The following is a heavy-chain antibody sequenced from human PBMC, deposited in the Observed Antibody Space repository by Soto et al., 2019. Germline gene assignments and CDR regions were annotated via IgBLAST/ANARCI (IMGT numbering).Heavy chain of an antibody. CDR3: ARAHTSIHDYYDSSGAFDI. J-gene: IGHJ3*02. CDR1: GGTFSSCS. Sequence: CKACGGTFSSCSISWVRQATGQGLEWMGGIIPIFGTANYAQKFQGRVTITADKSTSTAYMELSSLRSEDTAVYYCARAHTSIHDYYDSSGAFDIWGQGTMVTVSS. V-gene: IGHV1-69*06. D-gene: IGHD3-22*01. CDR2: IIPIFGTA.